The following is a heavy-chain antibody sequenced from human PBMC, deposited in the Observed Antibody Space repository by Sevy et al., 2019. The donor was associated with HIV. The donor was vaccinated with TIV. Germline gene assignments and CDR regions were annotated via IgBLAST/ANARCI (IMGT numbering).Heavy chain of an antibody. Sequence: SETLSLTCTVSGGPISNPDYNWSWIRQSPGKGLEWLGYIYYSGNTYYSPSLRSPISISIDESKNQFSLTLMSVTAADTAVYFCASGTGPFGWLDPWGQGALVTVSS. CDR2: IYYSGNT. CDR1: GGPISNPDYN. J-gene: IGHJ5*02. CDR3: ASGTGPFGWLDP. D-gene: IGHD1-1*01. V-gene: IGHV4-30-4*01.